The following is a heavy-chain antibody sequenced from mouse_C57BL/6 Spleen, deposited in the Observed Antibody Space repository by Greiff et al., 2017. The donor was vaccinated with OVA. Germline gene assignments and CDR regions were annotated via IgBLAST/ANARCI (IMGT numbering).Heavy chain of an antibody. D-gene: IGHD1-1*01. CDR2: ISSGGSYT. J-gene: IGHJ2*01. Sequence: EVKLMESGGDLVKPGGSLKLSCAASGFTFSSYGMSWVRQTPDKRLEWVATISSGGSYTYYPDSVKGRFTISRDNAKNTLYLQMSSLKSEDTAMYYCARHDETTVVATVDYWGQGTTLTVSS. CDR3: ARHDETTVVATVDY. CDR1: GFTFSSYG. V-gene: IGHV5-6*01.